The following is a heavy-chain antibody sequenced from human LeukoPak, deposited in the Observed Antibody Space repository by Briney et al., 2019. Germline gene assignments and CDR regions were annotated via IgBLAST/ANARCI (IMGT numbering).Heavy chain of an antibody. CDR3: AIDLFNLPAAIHGNY. CDR1: GYTFTGYY. CDR2: INPNSGGT. Sequence: ASVKVSCKASGYTFTGYYMHWVRQAPGQGLEWMGWINPNSGGTNYAQKFQGRVTMTRDTSISTAYMELSRLRSDDTAVYYCAIDLFNLPAAIHGNYWGQGTLVTVSS. J-gene: IGHJ4*02. D-gene: IGHD2-2*02. V-gene: IGHV1-2*02.